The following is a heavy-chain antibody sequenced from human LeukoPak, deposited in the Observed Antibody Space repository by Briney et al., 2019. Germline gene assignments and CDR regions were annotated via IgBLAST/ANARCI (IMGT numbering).Heavy chain of an antibody. CDR2: IYHSGST. D-gene: IGHD6-13*01. V-gene: IGHV4-38-2*01. Sequence: ASETLSLTCAVSGYSISSGYYWGWIRQPPGKGLEWIGSIYHSGSTYYNQSLKSRVTISVDTSKNQFSLKLSSVTAADTAVYYCARSSSSWFDFDYWGQGTLVTVSS. J-gene: IGHJ4*02. CDR3: ARSSSSWFDFDY. CDR1: GYSISSGYY.